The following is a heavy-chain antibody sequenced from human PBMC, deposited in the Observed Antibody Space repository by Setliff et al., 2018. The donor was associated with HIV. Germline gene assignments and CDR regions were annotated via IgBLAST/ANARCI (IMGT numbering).Heavy chain of an antibody. CDR2: IYNSGTT. V-gene: IGHV4-4*07. D-gene: IGHD3-22*01. CDR3: ARETYYYDNPQYYYYYMDV. J-gene: IGHJ6*03. CDR1: GGSFSSYY. Sequence: SETLSLTCTISGGSFSSYYWSWIRQPAGRGLEWIGRIYNSGTTNYNPSLKSRVTMSVDTSKNQFSLKLRSVTAADTAVYYCARETYYYDNPQYYYYYMDVWGKGTTVTVSS.